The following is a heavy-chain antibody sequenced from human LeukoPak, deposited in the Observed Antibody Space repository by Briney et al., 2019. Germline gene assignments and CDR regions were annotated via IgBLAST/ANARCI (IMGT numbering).Heavy chain of an antibody. CDR1: GGSISSGVYY. CDR2: IYYSGST. D-gene: IGHD1-26*01. J-gene: IGHJ4*02. V-gene: IGHV4-31*03. CDR3: ASPANSGNRALDC. Sequence: SQTLSLTCTVSGGSISSGVYYWSWIRQHPGKGLEWIGYIYYSGSTYYNPSLKSRVTISVDSSKNQFSLKLSSVTAADTAVYYCASPANSGNRALDCWGQGTLVTVSS.